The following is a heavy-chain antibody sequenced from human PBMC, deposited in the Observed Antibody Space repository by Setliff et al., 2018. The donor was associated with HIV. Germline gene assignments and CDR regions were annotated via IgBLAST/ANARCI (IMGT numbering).Heavy chain of an antibody. J-gene: IGHJ4*02. Sequence: SETLSLTCAVYGGSFSGYYWSWIRQPPGKGLEWIGEINHSGSTNYNPSLKSRVTISVDTSKNQFSLKLSSVTAADTAVYYCARGSWYYDILTGYRPHPFDYWGQGTLVTVSS. V-gene: IGHV4-34*01. CDR3: ARGSWYYDILTGYRPHPFDY. D-gene: IGHD3-9*01. CDR2: INHSGST. CDR1: GGSFSGYY.